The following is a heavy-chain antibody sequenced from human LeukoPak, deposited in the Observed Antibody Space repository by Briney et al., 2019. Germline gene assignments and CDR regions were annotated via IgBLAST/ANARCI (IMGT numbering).Heavy chain of an antibody. CDR1: GGSFSGYY. CDR2: IYYSGST. Sequence: SETLSLTCAVYGGSFSGYYWSWIRQPPGKGLEWIGYIYYSGSTYYNPSLKSRVTISVDTSKNQFSLKLSSVTAADTAVYYCARGLNWFDPWGQGTLVTVSS. V-gene: IGHV4-59*12. CDR3: ARGLNWFDP. J-gene: IGHJ5*02.